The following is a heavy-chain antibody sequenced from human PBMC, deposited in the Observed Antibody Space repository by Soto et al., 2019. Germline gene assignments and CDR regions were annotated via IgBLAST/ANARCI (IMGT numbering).Heavy chain of an antibody. Sequence: PGGSLRLSCAASGFTFSSYAMHWVRQAPGKGLEWVAVISYDGSNKYYADSVKGRFTISRDNSKNTLYLQMNSLRAEDTAVYYCARDAGDGYRRYNWFDPWGQGTLVTVSS. J-gene: IGHJ5*02. CDR1: GFTFSSYA. D-gene: IGHD2-21*01. V-gene: IGHV3-30-3*01. CDR3: ARDAGDGYRRYNWFDP. CDR2: ISYDGSNK.